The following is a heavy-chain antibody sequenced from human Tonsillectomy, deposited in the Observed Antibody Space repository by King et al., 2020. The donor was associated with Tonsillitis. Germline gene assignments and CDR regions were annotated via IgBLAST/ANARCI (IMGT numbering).Heavy chain of an antibody. V-gene: IGHV3-72*01. CDR3: SRSYSRSSGFLYYFDY. D-gene: IGHD6-13*01. Sequence: VQLVESGGALDQPGGSLRLSCAASGFTFSDYHIDWVRQAPGKGLEWIGRAKDKADGYTTEYAASVKGRFSISRDDSTNSLYLQMNSLRTEDTAVYYCSRSYSRSSGFLYYFDYWGQGTLVTVSS. J-gene: IGHJ4*02. CDR1: GFTFSDYH. CDR2: AKDKADGYTT.